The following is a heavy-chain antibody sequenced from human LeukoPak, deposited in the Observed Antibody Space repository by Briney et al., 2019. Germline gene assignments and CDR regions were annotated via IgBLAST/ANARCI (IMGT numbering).Heavy chain of an antibody. CDR3: ARGPTLTTVNSNWFDP. D-gene: IGHD4-11*01. CDR1: GYTFTAYA. Sequence: ASVKVSCKASGYTFTAYAISWVRQAPGQGLEWMGWISAYNGNTNYAQKLHGRVTMTTDTSTSTAYMELRSLSSDDTAVYYCARGPTLTTVNSNWFDPWGQGTLVTVSS. J-gene: IGHJ5*02. CDR2: ISAYNGNT. V-gene: IGHV1-18*01.